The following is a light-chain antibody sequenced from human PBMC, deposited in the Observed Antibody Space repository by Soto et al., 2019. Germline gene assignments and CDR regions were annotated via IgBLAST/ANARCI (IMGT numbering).Light chain of an antibody. CDR1: SSDVGCYNY. CDR3: SSYTTSTTLV. CDR2: EVS. J-gene: IGLJ1*01. Sequence: QSALTQPASVSGSPGQSMTISCTGTSSDVGCYNYVSWYQQHPGRAPKLMIYEVSNRPSGVSNRFSGSKSGNTASLTISGLQIEDEADYYCSSYTTSTTLVFGTGTKV. V-gene: IGLV2-14*01.